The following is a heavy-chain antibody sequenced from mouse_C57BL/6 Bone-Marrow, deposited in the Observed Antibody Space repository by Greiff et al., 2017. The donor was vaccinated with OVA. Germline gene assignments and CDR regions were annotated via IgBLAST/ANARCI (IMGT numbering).Heavy chain of an antibody. D-gene: IGHD1-1*02. CDR2: IDPSDSYT. J-gene: IGHJ2*01. CDR3: ATFRLWLDY. V-gene: IGHV1-69*01. CDR1: GYTFTSYW. Sequence: QVQLQQPGAELVMPGASVKLSCKASGYTFTSYWMHWVKQRPGQGLEWIGEIDPSDSYTNYNQKFKGKSTLTVDKSSSTAYMQLSSLTSEDSAVYYCATFRLWLDYWGQGTTLTVSS.